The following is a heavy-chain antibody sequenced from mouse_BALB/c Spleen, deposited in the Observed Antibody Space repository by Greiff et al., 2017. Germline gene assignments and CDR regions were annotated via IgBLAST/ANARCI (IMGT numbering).Heavy chain of an antibody. J-gene: IGHJ2*01. CDR3: ARSSHYGSSYYFDY. V-gene: IGHV3-8*02. CDR1: GDSITSGY. CDR2: ISYSGST. D-gene: IGHD1-1*01. Sequence: EVKLVESGPSLVKPSQTLSLTCSVTGDSITSGYWNWIRKFPGNKLEYMGYISYSGSTYYNPSLKSRISITRDTSKNQYYLQLNSVTTEDTATYYCARSSHYGSSYYFDYWGQGTTLTVSS.